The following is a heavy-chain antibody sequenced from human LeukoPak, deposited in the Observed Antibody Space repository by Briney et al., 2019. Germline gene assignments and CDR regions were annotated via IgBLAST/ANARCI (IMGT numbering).Heavy chain of an antibody. D-gene: IGHD3-3*01. Sequence: GASVKVSCKTSGYTFTRNYIHWVRQAPGQGLEWMGMIDPRDGATTYAQKLQGRVTMTRDTSTSTVFMELNSLTCEDTAVFYCARGLPLCGVVNSNAGVFHSWGQGTLLTVSS. CDR1: GYTFTRNY. J-gene: IGHJ4*02. V-gene: IGHV1-46*01. CDR2: IDPRDGAT. CDR3: ARGLPLCGVVNSNAGVFHS.